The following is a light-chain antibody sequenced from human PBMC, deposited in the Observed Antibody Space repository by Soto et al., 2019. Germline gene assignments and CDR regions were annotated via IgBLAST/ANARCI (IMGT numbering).Light chain of an antibody. CDR1: QSISSY. V-gene: IGKV1-39*01. J-gene: IGKJ5*01. CDR2: AAT. CDR3: QQSYSSPIT. Sequence: DIQMTQSPSSLSASVGDRVTITCLASQSISSYLNWYQHKPGKAPNLLIYAATTLQSGVPLRFRGSGSGTDFTLTISSLQPEDFATYYCQQSYSSPITFGQGTRLEIK.